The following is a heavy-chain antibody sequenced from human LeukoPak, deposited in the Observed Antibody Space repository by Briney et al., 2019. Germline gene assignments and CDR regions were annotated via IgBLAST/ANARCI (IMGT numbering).Heavy chain of an antibody. V-gene: IGHV3-21*01. CDR1: GFTFSSYS. CDR2: ISSSSSYI. CDR3: ARSLEVVVVAATPEWFDP. D-gene: IGHD2-15*01. Sequence: GGSLRLSCAASGFTFSSYSMNWVRQAPGKGLEWVSSISSSSSYIYYADSVKGRFTISRDNAKNSLYLQMNSLRAEDTAVYYCARSLEVVVVAATPEWFDPWGQGTLVTVSS. J-gene: IGHJ5*02.